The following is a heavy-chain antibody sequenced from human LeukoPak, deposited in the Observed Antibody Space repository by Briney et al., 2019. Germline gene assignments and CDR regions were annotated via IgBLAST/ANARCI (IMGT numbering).Heavy chain of an antibody. CDR3: ARLLHDSRGYYYFDY. Sequence: SETLSLTCTVSGGSISSSNYYWGWIRQPPGKGLEWMGSIHYSGSTYNNPSLKSRVTMSVDTSKSQFSLKVSSVIAADTAVYYCARLLHDSRGYYYFDYWGQGTLVIVSS. J-gene: IGHJ4*02. V-gene: IGHV4-39*01. CDR2: IHYSGST. D-gene: IGHD3-22*01. CDR1: GGSISSSNYY.